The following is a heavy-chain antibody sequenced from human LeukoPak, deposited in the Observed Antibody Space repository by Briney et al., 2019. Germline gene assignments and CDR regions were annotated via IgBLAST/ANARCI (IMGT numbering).Heavy chain of an antibody. J-gene: IGHJ4*02. Sequence: GESLKISCKGSGYSFTTYWIGWVRQMPGKGLEWMGIIYPGDSDTRYSPSFQGQVTISADKSISTAYLQWSSLKASDTAMYYCARGLTGVDTAMVYFDYWGQGTLVTVSS. CDR2: IYPGDSDT. D-gene: IGHD5-18*01. V-gene: IGHV5-51*01. CDR1: GYSFTTYW. CDR3: ARGLTGVDTAMVYFDY.